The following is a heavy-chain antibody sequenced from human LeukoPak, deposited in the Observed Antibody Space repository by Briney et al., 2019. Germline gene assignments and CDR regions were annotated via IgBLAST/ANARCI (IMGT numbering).Heavy chain of an antibody. V-gene: IGHV3-7*01. D-gene: IGHD6-19*01. CDR1: GFTFNNYW. Sequence: GGSLRLSCAASGFTFNNYWMTWVRQVPGMGLEWVANIKQDGSEKYYVDSVKGRFTISRDIAKNSLYLQMNSLRAEDTAVYYCARDRPQQWLVRGQRGYYYYMDVWGKGTTVTISS. CDR2: IKQDGSEK. CDR3: ARDRPQQWLVRGQRGYYYYMDV. J-gene: IGHJ6*03.